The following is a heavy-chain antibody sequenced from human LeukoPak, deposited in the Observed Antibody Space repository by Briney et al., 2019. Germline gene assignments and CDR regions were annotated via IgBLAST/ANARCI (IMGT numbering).Heavy chain of an antibody. V-gene: IGHV4-39*01. CDR3: ARYPYSDSGVWQAFDY. D-gene: IGHD5-12*01. CDR1: GGSISSGSHY. Sequence: SETLSLTCIVSGGSISSGSHYWGWIRQPPGKGLEWAGSMHYSGITYYNPSLTSRVTISVDTSKNQFSLRLTSVTAADTAVYYCARYPYSDSGVWQAFDYWGQGTLVTVSS. CDR2: MHYSGIT. J-gene: IGHJ4*02.